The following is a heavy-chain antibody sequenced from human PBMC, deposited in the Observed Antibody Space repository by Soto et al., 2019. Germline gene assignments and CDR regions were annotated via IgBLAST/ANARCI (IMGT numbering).Heavy chain of an antibody. Sequence: QLQLQESGPGLVKPSETLSLTCTVSGGSISSSSYYWGWIRQPPGKGLEWIGSIYYSGSNYYNPSLKSRVTISVDTSKNQFSLKLSSVTAADTAVYYCATVVDSYDYFDYWGQGTLVTVSS. J-gene: IGHJ4*02. CDR3: ATVVDSYDYFDY. CDR1: GGSISSSSYY. CDR2: IYYSGSN. V-gene: IGHV4-39*01. D-gene: IGHD2-2*01.